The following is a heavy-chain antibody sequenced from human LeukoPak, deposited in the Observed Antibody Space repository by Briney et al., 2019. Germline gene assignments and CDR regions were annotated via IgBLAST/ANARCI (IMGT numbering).Heavy chain of an antibody. J-gene: IGHJ4*02. CDR1: GYSISNAYY. Sequence: SETLSLTCTVSGYSISNAYYWGWIRQPPGKGLEWIGTIYYSGSTHYNPSLNSRVSISIDTSKNQFFLKLNSVTATDSAVYYCARQGWFRGAIDDFWGQGTLVTVSS. CDR3: ARQGWFRGAIDDF. D-gene: IGHD3-10*01. CDR2: IYYSGST. V-gene: IGHV4-38-2*02.